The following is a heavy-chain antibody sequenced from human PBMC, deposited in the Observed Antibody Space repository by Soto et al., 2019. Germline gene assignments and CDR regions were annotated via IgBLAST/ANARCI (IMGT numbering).Heavy chain of an antibody. CDR3: ARLGACSGGSCYSGIVWFDP. D-gene: IGHD2-15*01. J-gene: IGHJ5*02. CDR1: GYSFTSYW. CDR2: IDPSDSYT. Sequence: SLKISCKGSGYSFTSYWISWVRQMPGKGLEWMGRIDPSDSYTNYSPSFQGHVTISADKSISTAYLQWSSLKASDTAMYYCARLGACSGGSCYSGIVWFDPWGQGTLVTVSS. V-gene: IGHV5-10-1*01.